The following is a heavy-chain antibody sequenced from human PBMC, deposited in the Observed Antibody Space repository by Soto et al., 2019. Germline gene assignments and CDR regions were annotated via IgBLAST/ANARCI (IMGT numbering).Heavy chain of an antibody. V-gene: IGHV3-33*01. CDR3: ARDRRLVPTN. D-gene: IGHD6-19*01. CDR2: IWYDGSNK. CDR1: GFTFSSYG. Sequence: QVQLVESGGGVVQPGRSLRLSCAASGFTFSSYGMHWVRQAPGKGLEWVAVIWYDGSNKYYADSVKGRFTISRDNSKKTLYLKMNSLRAEDTAVYYCARDRRLVPTNWGQGTLVTVSS. J-gene: IGHJ4*02.